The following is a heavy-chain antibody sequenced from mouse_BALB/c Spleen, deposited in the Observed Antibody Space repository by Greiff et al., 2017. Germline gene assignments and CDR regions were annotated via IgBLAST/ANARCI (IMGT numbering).Heavy chain of an antibody. J-gene: IGHJ2*01. CDR2: IYPGNVNT. V-gene: IGHV1S56*01. D-gene: IGHD1-1*01. CDR3: ASGSNYFDY. CDR1: GYTFTSYV. Sequence: VQLQQSGPGLVKPGASVRISCKASGYTFTSYVIHWVKQRPGEGLEWIGWIYPGNVNTKYNEKFKGKATLTADKSSSTAYMQLSSLTSEASAVYFCASGSNYFDYWGQGTTLTVSS.